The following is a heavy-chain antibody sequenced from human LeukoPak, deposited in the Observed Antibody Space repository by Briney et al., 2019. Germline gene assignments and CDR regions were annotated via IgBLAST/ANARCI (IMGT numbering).Heavy chain of an antibody. CDR3: ARGSAYYDSSGYAFDI. J-gene: IGHJ3*02. Sequence: GGSLRLSCAASGFTFDDYAMHWVRQAPGKGLEWVSSISSSSSYIYYADSVKGRFTISRDNSKNTLYLQMNSLRAEDTAVYYCARGSAYYDSSGYAFDIWGQGTMVTVSS. CDR2: ISSSSSYI. D-gene: IGHD3-22*01. V-gene: IGHV3-21*04. CDR1: GFTFDDYA.